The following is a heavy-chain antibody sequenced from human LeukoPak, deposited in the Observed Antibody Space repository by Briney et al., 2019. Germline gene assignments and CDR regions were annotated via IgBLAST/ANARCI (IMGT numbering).Heavy chain of an antibody. V-gene: IGHV3-23*01. CDR2: ISGSGGST. CDR3: AKGGTYYYDSSGYYPRGYYMDV. D-gene: IGHD3-22*01. Sequence: TGESLRLSCAASGFTFSSYAMSWVRQAPGKGLEWVSAISGSGGSTYYADSVKGRFTISRDNSKNTLYLQMNRLRAEDTAVYYCAKGGTYYYDSSGYYPRGYYMDVWGKGTTVTVSS. J-gene: IGHJ6*03. CDR1: GFTFSSYA.